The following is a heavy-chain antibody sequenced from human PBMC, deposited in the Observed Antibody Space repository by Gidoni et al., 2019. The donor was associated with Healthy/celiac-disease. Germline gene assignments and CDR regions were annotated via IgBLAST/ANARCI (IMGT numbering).Heavy chain of an antibody. D-gene: IGHD6-19*01. V-gene: IGHV4-38-2*02. J-gene: IGHJ5*02. CDR1: GYSLSSGSY. CDR3: ARASYSSGWYLGGIGWFDP. CDR2: IYHSGST. Sequence: QVQLQESGPGLVKPSETLSLTCTVSGYSLSSGSYWGWIRQPPGKGLEWIGSIYHSGSTYYNPSLKSRVTISVDTSKNQFSLKLSSVTAADTAVYYCARASYSSGWYLGGIGWFDPWGQGTLVTVSS.